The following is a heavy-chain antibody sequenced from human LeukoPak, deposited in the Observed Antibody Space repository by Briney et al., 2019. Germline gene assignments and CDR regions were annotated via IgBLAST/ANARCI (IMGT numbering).Heavy chain of an antibody. Sequence: GGSLRLSCAASGFTVSSNYMSWVRQAPGKGLELVSVIYSGGSTYYADSVKGRFTISRDNSKNTLYLQMNSLRAEDTAVYYCARVRSQYYYYGMDVWGQGTTVTVSS. CDR3: ARVRSQYYYYGMDV. CDR1: GFTVSSNY. V-gene: IGHV3-53*01. CDR2: IYSGGST. J-gene: IGHJ6*02.